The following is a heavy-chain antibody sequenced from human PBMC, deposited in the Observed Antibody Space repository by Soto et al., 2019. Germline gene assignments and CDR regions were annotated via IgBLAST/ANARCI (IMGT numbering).Heavy chain of an antibody. Sequence: ASVKVSCKVSGSTFTSNGIGWVRQAPGQGLEWMGWINPNSGGTNYAQKFQGWVTMTRDTSISTAYMELSRLRSDDTAVYYCARGYYDFWSGYSRSHYGMDVWGQGTTVTVSS. D-gene: IGHD3-3*01. V-gene: IGHV1-2*04. J-gene: IGHJ6*02. CDR2: INPNSGGT. CDR1: GSTFTSNG. CDR3: ARGYYDFWSGYSRSHYGMDV.